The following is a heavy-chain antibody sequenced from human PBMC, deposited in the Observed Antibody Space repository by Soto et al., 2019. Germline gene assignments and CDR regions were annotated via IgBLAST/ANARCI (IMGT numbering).Heavy chain of an antibody. Sequence: QVQLQESGPGLVKPSQTLSLTCTVSGASISSSAYYWTWIRQHPGKGLEWIGYIHYSGSTHYNPSLKSRVTISLDTSKNQFSLKVSSVTAADTAVYFCASEGSESYSFDYWGQGTLVTVSS. V-gene: IGHV4-31*03. CDR2: IHYSGST. J-gene: IGHJ4*02. CDR1: GASISSSAYY. D-gene: IGHD3-10*01. CDR3: ASEGSESYSFDY.